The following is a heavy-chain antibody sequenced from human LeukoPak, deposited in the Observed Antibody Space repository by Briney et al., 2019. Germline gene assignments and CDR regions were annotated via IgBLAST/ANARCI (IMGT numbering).Heavy chain of an antibody. D-gene: IGHD3-10*01. CDR2: MKEDGSEK. CDR1: GFTFSDYW. CDR3: ARGPNYGSRSDYFDY. J-gene: IGHJ4*02. Sequence: GGSLRLSCAASGFTFSDYWMNWVRQAPGKGLEWVANMKEDGSEKYCVDCVKGRFTISRDNAKNSLYLQMNSLRVEDPAVYYCARGPNYGSRSDYFDYWGQGTLVTVSS. V-gene: IGHV3-7*03.